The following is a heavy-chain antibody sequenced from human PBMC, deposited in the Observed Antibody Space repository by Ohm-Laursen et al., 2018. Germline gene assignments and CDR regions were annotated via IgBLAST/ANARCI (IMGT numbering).Heavy chain of an antibody. CDR3: AKARSAVVFAASNH. Sequence: SLRLSCAASGFTFSSYGMSWVRQAPGKGPEWVSSISRSGGGTYYADSAKGRFTISRDDSKNTLYLQMNSLRAEDTALYYCAKARSAVVFAASNHWGQGALVIVSS. J-gene: IGHJ5*02. CDR2: ISRSGGGT. CDR1: GFTFSSYG. D-gene: IGHD2-15*01. V-gene: IGHV3-23*01.